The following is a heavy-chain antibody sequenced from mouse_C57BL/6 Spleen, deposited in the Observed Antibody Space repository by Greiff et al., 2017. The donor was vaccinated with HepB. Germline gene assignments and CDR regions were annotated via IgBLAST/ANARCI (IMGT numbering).Heavy chain of an antibody. J-gene: IGHJ1*03. CDR3: AREGEGYFDV. Sequence: EVQRVESGGGLVQPGGSLKLSCAASGFTFSDYGMAWVRQAPRKGPEWVAFISNLAYSIYYADTVTGRFTISRENAKNTLYLEMSSLRSEDTAMYYCAREGEGYFDVWGTGTTVTVSS. CDR2: ISNLAYSI. CDR1: GFTFSDYG. V-gene: IGHV5-15*01.